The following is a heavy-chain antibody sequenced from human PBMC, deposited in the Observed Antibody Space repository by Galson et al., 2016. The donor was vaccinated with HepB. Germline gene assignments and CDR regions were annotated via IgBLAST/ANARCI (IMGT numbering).Heavy chain of an antibody. CDR3: ATVVPGSTVAYNPLDY. J-gene: IGHJ4*02. V-gene: IGHV3-23*01. D-gene: IGHD5-24*01. CDR1: GFTFSSFT. CDR2: ISGWGGST. Sequence: SLRLSCAASGFTFSSFTMSWVRQAPGKGLEWVSDISGWGGSTSYADSVRGRLTISRDNTKNTLYLEMDSLRAEDTAVYYCATVVPGSTVAYNPLDYWGQGTLVTVSS.